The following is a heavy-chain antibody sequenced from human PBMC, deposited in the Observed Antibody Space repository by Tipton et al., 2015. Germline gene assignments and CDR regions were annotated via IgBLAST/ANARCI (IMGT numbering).Heavy chain of an antibody. CDR1: GDSVSSYY. CDR2: IFPSGTT. Sequence: TLSLTCTVSGDSVSSYYWDWIRQPPGKGLEWIGYIFPSGTTDYNPSLKSRAVISVDTSKNQFSLNVSSVTAADTAVYYCARANFDFWGGNHHFYGMDVWGQRTTVIVSS. V-gene: IGHV4-59*02. J-gene: IGHJ6*02. D-gene: IGHD3-3*01. CDR3: ARANFDFWGGNHHFYGMDV.